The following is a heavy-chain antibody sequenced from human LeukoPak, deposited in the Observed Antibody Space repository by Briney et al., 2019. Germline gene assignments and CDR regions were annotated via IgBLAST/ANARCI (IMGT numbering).Heavy chain of an antibody. V-gene: IGHV4-59*01. CDR3: ARGDFCSSSNCYLRPMDV. Sequence: SETLSLTCTVSGGSISDYYWNWIRQPPAKALQWIGYIYYSGSTTYNPSLESRVTMSVDTAKNQFSLKLRSVTAADTAVYYCARGDFCSSSNCYLRPMDVWGKGTTVTVSS. CDR1: GGSISDYY. J-gene: IGHJ6*03. CDR2: IYYSGST. D-gene: IGHD2-2*01.